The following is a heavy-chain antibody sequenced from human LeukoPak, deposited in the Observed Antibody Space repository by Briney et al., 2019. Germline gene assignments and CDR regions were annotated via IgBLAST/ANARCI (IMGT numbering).Heavy chain of an antibody. Sequence: PSETLSLTCAVSGYSISSGYYWGWIRQPPGKGLEWIVSIYHSGSTYYNPSLKSRVSISVDTSKNQFSLKLSSVTAADTAVYYCARRWPTKLSIFAFDIWGQGTMVTVSS. CDR1: GYSISSGYY. CDR3: ARRWPTKLSIFAFDI. CDR2: IYHSGST. V-gene: IGHV4-38-2*01. J-gene: IGHJ3*02. D-gene: IGHD2/OR15-2a*01.